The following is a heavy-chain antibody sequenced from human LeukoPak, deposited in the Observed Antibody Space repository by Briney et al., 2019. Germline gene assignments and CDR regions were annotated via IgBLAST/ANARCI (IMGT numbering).Heavy chain of an antibody. D-gene: IGHD6-6*01. V-gene: IGHV3-48*01. CDR3: ARGGAARPDY. Sequence: PGGSLRLSCAASGFTFSSYGMNWVRQSPGKGLEWVSYISSSSSNINYADSVKGRFTISRDNAKNSLYLQMNSLRAEDTAVYYCARGGAARPDYWGQGTPVTVSS. CDR2: ISSSSSNI. J-gene: IGHJ4*02. CDR1: GFTFSSYG.